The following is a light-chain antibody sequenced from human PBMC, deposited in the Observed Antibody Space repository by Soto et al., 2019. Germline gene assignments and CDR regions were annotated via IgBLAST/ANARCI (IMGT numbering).Light chain of an antibody. V-gene: IGLV2-11*01. Sequence: QSALTQPRSVSGSPGQSVAISCTGTSRDVDAYDFVSWYQHHPGTAPKLIISEVSKRPSGVSHRFSGSKSGNTASLTISGLQAEDEADYFCCSFAGSFYVFGTGTKVTVL. CDR1: SRDVDAYDF. CDR3: CSFAGSFYV. J-gene: IGLJ1*01. CDR2: EVS.